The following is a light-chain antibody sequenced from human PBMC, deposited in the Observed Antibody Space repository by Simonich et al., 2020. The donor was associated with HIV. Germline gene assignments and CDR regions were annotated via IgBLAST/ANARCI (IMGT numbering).Light chain of an antibody. J-gene: IGKJ1*01. Sequence: EIVMTQSPATLSVSPGERATLSCRASQSVSSNLAWYQQKPGQAPRLLIYGASTRATGIPARFSGSGSGTEFTLTISSLQSEDFAVYYCQQYRKWWTFGQGTKVEIK. CDR1: QSVSSN. CDR3: QQYRKWWT. V-gene: IGKV3-15*01. CDR2: GAS.